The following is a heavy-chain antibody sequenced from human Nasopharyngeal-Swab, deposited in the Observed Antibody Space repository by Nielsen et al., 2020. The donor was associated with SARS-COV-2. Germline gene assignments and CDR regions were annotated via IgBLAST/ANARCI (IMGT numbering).Heavy chain of an antibody. D-gene: IGHD3-10*01. CDR3: AKDIAMVRGVISFPYFDY. J-gene: IGHJ4*02. CDR2: ISGSGGST. Sequence: WIRQPPGKGLEWVSAISGSGGSTYYADSVKGRFTISRDNSKNTLYLQMNSLRAEDTAVYYCAKDIAMVRGVISFPYFDYWGQGTLVTVSP. V-gene: IGHV3-23*01.